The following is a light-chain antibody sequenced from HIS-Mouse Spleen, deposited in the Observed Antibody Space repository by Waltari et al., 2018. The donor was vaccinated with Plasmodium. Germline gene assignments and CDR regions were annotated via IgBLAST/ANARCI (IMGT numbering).Light chain of an antibody. Sequence: QSALTQPASVSGSPGQSLTISCTGTSSDVGGSNYVSWYQQHPGHAPKLMIYEVSNRPSGVSNRFSGSKSGNTASLTISGLQAEDEADYYCSSYTSSSTPYVFGTGTKVTVL. CDR3: SSYTSSSTPYV. CDR1: SSDVGGSNY. J-gene: IGLJ1*01. V-gene: IGLV2-14*01. CDR2: EVS.